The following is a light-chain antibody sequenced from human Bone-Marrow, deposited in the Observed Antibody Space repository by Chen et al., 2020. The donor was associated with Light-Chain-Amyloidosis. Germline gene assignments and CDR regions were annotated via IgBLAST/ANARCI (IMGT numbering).Light chain of an antibody. Sequence: NFMLTQPHSVSESLGKTVIISCTRSSGSIATNYVQWYQQRPGSSPTTVIYEDDQRPSGVPDRFSCSIDRSSNSASLTISGLKTEDEADYYCQSYQGSSQGVFGGGTKLTVL. V-gene: IGLV6-57*01. CDR3: QSYQGSSQGV. J-gene: IGLJ3*02. CDR1: SGSIATNY. CDR2: EDD.